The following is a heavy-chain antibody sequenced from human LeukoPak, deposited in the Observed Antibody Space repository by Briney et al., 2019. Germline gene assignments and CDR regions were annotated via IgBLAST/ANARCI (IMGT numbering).Heavy chain of an antibody. D-gene: IGHD6-19*01. CDR1: GFRFGSYW. V-gene: IGHV3-7*03. J-gene: IGHJ4*02. Sequence: GGSLRLSCAASGFRFGSYWMTWVRQAPGKGLEWVAHIKEDGSAENYVDSVKGRFSISRDNAKNSLCLQMNSLRVEDTAVYYCVRDSGWFHFDYWGQGILVTVSP. CDR2: IKEDGSAE. CDR3: VRDSGWFHFDY.